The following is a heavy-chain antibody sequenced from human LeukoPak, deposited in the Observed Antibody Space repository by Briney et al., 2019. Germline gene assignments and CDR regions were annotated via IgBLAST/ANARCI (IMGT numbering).Heavy chain of an antibody. CDR2: TYFRSKWY. Sequence: SQTLSLTCAISGDSVSSNSAAWSWIRQSPSRGLEWLGRTYFRSKWYNAVSVKSRITINPDTSKNQVSLQLNSVTPEDTAVYYCARDRNFGGDYNTIDYWGQGTLVTVSS. J-gene: IGHJ4*02. D-gene: IGHD2/OR15-2a*01. CDR1: GDSVSSNSAA. CDR3: ARDRNFGGDYNTIDY. V-gene: IGHV6-1*01.